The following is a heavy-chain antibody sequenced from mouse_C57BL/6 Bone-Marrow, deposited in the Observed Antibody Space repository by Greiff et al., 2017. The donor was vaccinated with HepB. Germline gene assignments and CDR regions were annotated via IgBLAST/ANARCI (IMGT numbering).Heavy chain of an antibody. J-gene: IGHJ3*01. V-gene: IGHV1-50*01. CDR2: IDPSDSYT. Sequence: QVQLQQPGAELVKPGASVKLSCKASGYTFTSYWMQWVKQRPGQGLEWIGEIDPSDSYTNYNQKFKGKATLTVDTSSSTAYMQLSSLTSEDSAVYYCARYYYGSSPAWFAYGGQGTLVTVSA. CDR3: ARYYYGSSPAWFAY. CDR1: GYTFTSYW. D-gene: IGHD1-1*01.